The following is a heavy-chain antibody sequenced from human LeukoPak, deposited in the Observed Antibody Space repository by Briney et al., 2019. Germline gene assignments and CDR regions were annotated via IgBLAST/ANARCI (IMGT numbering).Heavy chain of an antibody. D-gene: IGHD6-6*01. V-gene: IGHV1-18*01. J-gene: IGHJ5*02. CDR2: LSAYNGNT. CDR3: ASVKVSSIAALDWFDP. Sequence: GASVKVSCKASGYTFTSYGISWVRQAPGQGLEWMGWLSAYNGNTNYAQKLQGRVTMTTDTSTSTAYMELRSLRSDDTAVYYCASVKVSSIAALDWFDPWGQGTLVTVSS. CDR1: GYTFTSYG.